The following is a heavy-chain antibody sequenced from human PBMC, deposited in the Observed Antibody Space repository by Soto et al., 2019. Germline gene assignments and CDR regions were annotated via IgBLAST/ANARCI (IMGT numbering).Heavy chain of an antibody. CDR3: AREIVVVPAAYNWFDP. Sequence: TLSLACAISVDSVASNSSSWNWIRQSPSRGLEWLGRTYYRSKWYNDYAVSVKSRITINPDTSKNQFSLQLNSVTPEDTAVYYRAREIVVVPAAYNWFDPCGQRTLVTVSS. V-gene: IGHV6-1*01. D-gene: IGHD2-2*01. CDR2: TYYRSKWYN. CDR1: VDSVASNSSS. J-gene: IGHJ5*02.